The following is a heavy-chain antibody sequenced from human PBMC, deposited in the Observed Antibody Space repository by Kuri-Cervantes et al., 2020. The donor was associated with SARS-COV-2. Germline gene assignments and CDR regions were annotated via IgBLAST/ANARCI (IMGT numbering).Heavy chain of an antibody. CDR2: ISGSGGST. D-gene: IGHD6-13*01. CDR3: AGMTTKQQLVPQGFDY. V-gene: IGHV3-23*01. J-gene: IGHJ4*02. Sequence: GGSLRLSCAASGFTFSSYAMSWVRQAPGKGLEWVSAISGSGGSTYYADSVKGRFTISRDNSKNTLYLQMNSLRAEDTAVYYCAGMTTKQQLVPQGFDYWGQGTLVTVSS. CDR1: GFTFSSYA.